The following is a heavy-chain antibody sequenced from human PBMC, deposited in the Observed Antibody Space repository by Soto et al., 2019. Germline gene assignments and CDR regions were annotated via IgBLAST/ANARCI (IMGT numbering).Heavy chain of an antibody. CDR3: AREGASCFDY. D-gene: IGHD1-26*01. CDR2: INPSGGGT. CDR1: GYTLTSYF. J-gene: IGHJ4*02. Sequence: ASVKVSCKASGYTLTSYFMHWVRQAPGQGLEWMGIINPSGGGTTYAQKFQGRVTMTRDTSTSTVHMGLSSLRSEDTAVYYCAREGASCFDYWGQGTLVTVSS. V-gene: IGHV1-46*01.